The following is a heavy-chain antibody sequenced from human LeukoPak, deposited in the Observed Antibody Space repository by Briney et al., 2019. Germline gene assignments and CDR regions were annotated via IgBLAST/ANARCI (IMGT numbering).Heavy chain of an antibody. V-gene: IGHV3-11*04. D-gene: IGHD3-10*01. J-gene: IGHJ6*03. CDR3: ARSGGDGSDYYYYMDV. CDR2: LSKSGSTI. Sequence: GGSLRLSCAASGFTVSDYSMSWIRQAPGKGLEWVSCLSKSGSTIDYADAVKGRFTISRDNAKNSLYLQMNSLRAEDTAVYYCARSGGDGSDYYYYMDVWGKGTTVTVSS. CDR1: GFTVSDYS.